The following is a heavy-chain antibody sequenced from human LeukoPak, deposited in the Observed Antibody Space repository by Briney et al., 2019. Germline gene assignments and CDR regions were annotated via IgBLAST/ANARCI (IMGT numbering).Heavy chain of an antibody. CDR2: IYHSGST. J-gene: IGHJ4*02. D-gene: IGHD3-22*01. V-gene: IGHV4-30-2*01. Sequence: SETLSLTCAVSGGSISSGGYSWSWIRQPPGKGLERIGYIYHSGSTYYNPSLKSRVTISVDRSKNQFSLKLSSVTAADTAVYYCARESYDSSGYYSYFDYWGQGTLVTVSS. CDR3: ARESYDSSGYYSYFDY. CDR1: GGSISSGGYS.